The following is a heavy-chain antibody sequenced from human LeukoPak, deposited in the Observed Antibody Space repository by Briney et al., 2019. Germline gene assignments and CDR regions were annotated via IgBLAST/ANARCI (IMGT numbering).Heavy chain of an antibody. V-gene: IGHV1-2*06. CDR3: ASPRYYDSSGYLNDAFDI. CDR1: GYTFTGYY. J-gene: IGHJ3*02. D-gene: IGHD3-22*01. Sequence: ASAKVSCKASGYTFTGYYMHWVRQAPGQGLEWIGRINPNSGGTNYAQKFQGRVTMTRDTSISTAYMELSRLRSDDTAVYYCASPRYYDSSGYLNDAFDIWGQGTMVTVSS. CDR2: INPNSGGT.